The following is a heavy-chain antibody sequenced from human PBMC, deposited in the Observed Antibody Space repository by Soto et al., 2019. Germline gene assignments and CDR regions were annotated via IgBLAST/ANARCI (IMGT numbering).Heavy chain of an antibody. J-gene: IGHJ6*02. CDR1: GYTFTGYY. Sequence: ASVKVSCKASGYTFTGYYMHWVRQAPGQGLEWMGWINPNSGGTNYAQKFQGRVTMTRDTSISTAYMELSRLRSDDTAVYYCARVIAAAGPGYYYYSGMDVWGQGTTVTVSS. D-gene: IGHD6-13*01. CDR2: INPNSGGT. CDR3: ARVIAAAGPGYYYYSGMDV. V-gene: IGHV1-2*02.